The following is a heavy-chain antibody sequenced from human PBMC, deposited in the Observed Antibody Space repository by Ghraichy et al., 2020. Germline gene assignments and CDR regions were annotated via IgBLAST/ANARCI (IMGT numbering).Heavy chain of an antibody. Sequence: GGSLRLSCAASGFTLSNAWMSWVRQAPGKGLEWVGRIRSKTDGGTTDYAAPMKGRFTISRDDAKNTLYLQMNSLKPEDTAVYYCTLGGTYFDYWGQGTLVTVSS. V-gene: IGHV3-15*01. CDR3: TLGGTYFDY. CDR1: GFTLSNAW. J-gene: IGHJ4*02. D-gene: IGHD4-23*01. CDR2: IRSKTDGGTT.